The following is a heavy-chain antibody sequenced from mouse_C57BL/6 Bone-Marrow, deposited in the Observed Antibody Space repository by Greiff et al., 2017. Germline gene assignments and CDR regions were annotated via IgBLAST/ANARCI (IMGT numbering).Heavy chain of an antibody. Sequence: EVQRVESGAELVRPGASVKLSCTASGFNIKDDYMHWVKQRPEQGLEWIGWIDPENGDTEYASKFQGKATITADTSSNTAYLQLSSLTSEDTAVYYCTNITTVVATRWYFDVWGTGTTVTVSS. CDR2: IDPENGDT. CDR1: GFNIKDDY. CDR3: TNITTVVATRWYFDV. V-gene: IGHV14-4*01. D-gene: IGHD1-1*01. J-gene: IGHJ1*03.